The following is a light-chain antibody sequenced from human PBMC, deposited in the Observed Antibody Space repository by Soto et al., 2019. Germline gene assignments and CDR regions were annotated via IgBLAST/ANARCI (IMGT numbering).Light chain of an antibody. CDR1: QSISSY. Sequence: DIQMTQSPSSLSASVGDRVTITCQASQSISSYLNWYQKKPGKAPNLLIYAASNLQSGRPSRCSGSGSGTDFTLTISSLQPEDFVNSYSQQSYSTPLNLGGGTKVDIK. CDR3: QQSYSTPLN. J-gene: IGKJ4*01. CDR2: AAS. V-gene: IGKV1-39*01.